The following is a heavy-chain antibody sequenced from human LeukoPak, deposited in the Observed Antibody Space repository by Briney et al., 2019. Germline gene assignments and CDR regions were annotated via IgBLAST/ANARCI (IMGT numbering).Heavy chain of an antibody. CDR2: ISAYNGNT. CDR1: GYTFTSYG. CDR3: ARRVPAAIYYFDY. V-gene: IGHV1-18*01. Sequence: ASVKVSCKASGYTFTSYGISWVRQAPGQGLEWMGWISAYNGNTNYAQKLQGRVTMTTDTSTSTACMELRSLRSDDTAVYYCARRVPAAIYYFDYWGQGTLVTVSS. D-gene: IGHD2-2*01. J-gene: IGHJ4*02.